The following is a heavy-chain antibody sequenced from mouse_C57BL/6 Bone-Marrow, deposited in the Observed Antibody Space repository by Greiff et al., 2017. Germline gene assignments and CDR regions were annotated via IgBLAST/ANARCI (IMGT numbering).Heavy chain of an antibody. V-gene: IGHV14-4*01. J-gene: IGHJ2*01. Sequence: VQLQQSGAELVRPGASVKLSCTASGFNIKDDYMPWVKQRPEQGLEWIGWIDPENGDTEYASKVQGKATITADTSSNTAYLQLSSLTSEDTAVYYCTHSNYVFDYWGQGTTLTVSS. CDR2: IDPENGDT. D-gene: IGHD2-5*01. CDR3: THSNYVFDY. CDR1: GFNIKDDY.